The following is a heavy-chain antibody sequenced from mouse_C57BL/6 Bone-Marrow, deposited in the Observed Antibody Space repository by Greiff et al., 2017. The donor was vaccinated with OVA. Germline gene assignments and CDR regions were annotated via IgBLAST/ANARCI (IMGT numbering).Heavy chain of an antibody. CDR2: IDPETGGT. CDR3: TRHYYGSRRSYYFDY. Sequence: QVQLQQSGAELVRPGASVTLSCKASGYTFTDYEMHWVKQTPVHGLEWIGAIDPETGGTAYNQKFKGKAILTADKSSSTAYMELRSLTSEDSAVYYCTRHYYGSRRSYYFDYWGQGTTLTVSS. CDR1: GYTFTDYE. J-gene: IGHJ2*01. D-gene: IGHD1-1*01. V-gene: IGHV1-15*01.